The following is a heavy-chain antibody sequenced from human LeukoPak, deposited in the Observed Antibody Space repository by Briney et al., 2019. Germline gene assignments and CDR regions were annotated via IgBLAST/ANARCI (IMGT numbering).Heavy chain of an antibody. V-gene: IGHV4-59*01. J-gene: IGHJ5*02. Sequence: SETLSLTCTVSGGSISSYYWSWIRQPPGKGLEWIGYIYYSGSTNYNPSLKSRVTISVDTSKNQFSLKLSSVTAADTAVYYCARTHRTTAGFWFDPWGQGTLVTVSS. D-gene: IGHD4-17*01. CDR3: ARTHRTTAGFWFDP. CDR2: IYYSGST. CDR1: GGSISSYY.